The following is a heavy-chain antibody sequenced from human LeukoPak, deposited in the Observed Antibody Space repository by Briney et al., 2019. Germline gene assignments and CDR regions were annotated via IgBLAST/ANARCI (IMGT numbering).Heavy chain of an antibody. J-gene: IGHJ4*02. D-gene: IGHD3-22*01. CDR2: IHTSGST. V-gene: IGHV4-61*02. CDR1: GGSISSGSYY. Sequence: SQTLSLTCTVSGGSISSGSYYWSWIRQPAGKGLEWIGRIHTSGSTNYNPSLKSRVTISVDTSKNQFSLKLSSVTAADTAVYYCAGTYYYDSSGYSFDYWGQGTLVTVSS. CDR3: AGTYYYDSSGYSFDY.